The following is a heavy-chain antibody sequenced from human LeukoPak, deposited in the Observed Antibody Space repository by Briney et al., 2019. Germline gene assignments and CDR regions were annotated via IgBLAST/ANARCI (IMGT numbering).Heavy chain of an antibody. CDR3: VRDVDGQLDS. CDR1: GFTSSSYW. Sequence: GGSLRLSCAASGFTSSSYWMAWVRQAPGKGLEWVANIKKDGSDKNYVDSVKGRFTISRDDTKNSLYLQMNSLTVEDTAVYYCVRDVDGQLDSWGQGTLVTVSS. CDR2: IKKDGSDK. D-gene: IGHD5-12*01. V-gene: IGHV3-7*01. J-gene: IGHJ4*02.